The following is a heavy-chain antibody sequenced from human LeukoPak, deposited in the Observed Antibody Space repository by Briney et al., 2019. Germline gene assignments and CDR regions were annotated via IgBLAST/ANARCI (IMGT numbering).Heavy chain of an antibody. CDR1: GGSISSGGYY. J-gene: IGHJ3*02. CDR3: ARDPGGPLYYYDGGRRTSHAFDI. V-gene: IGHV4-31*03. Sequence: TLCLTCTVSGGSISSGGYYWSWIRQHPGKGLEWIGYIYYSGRTYYNPSLKSRVTISVDTSNKQFSLRLSSVTAADTAVYYCARDPGGPLYYYDGGRRTSHAFDIWGQGTMVSVSP. CDR2: IYYSGRT. D-gene: IGHD3-22*01.